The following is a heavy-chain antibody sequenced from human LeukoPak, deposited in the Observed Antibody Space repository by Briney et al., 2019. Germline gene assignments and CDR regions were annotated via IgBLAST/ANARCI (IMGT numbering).Heavy chain of an antibody. D-gene: IGHD3-10*01. CDR2: ISGSGGST. Sequence: GGSLRLSCAASGFTFSSYGMSWVRQAPGKGLEWVSAISGSGGSTYYADSVKGRFTISRDNSKNTLYLQMNSLRAEDTAVYYCAKDSARNYYGSGSYLTNYFDYWGQGTLVTVSS. V-gene: IGHV3-23*01. J-gene: IGHJ4*02. CDR3: AKDSARNYYGSGSYLTNYFDY. CDR1: GFTFSSYG.